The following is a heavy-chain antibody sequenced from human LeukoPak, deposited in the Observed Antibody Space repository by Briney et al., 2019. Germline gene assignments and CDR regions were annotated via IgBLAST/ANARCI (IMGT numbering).Heavy chain of an antibody. V-gene: IGHV3-48*04. CDR3: ARDYSGSEYFFDY. CDR2: ISGTGNSK. CDR1: GFTFSSYA. D-gene: IGHD1-26*01. Sequence: GGSLRLSCAASGFTFSSYAMHWVRQAPGKGLEWVSYISGTGNSKYYADSVKGRFTISRDNAKNSLYLQMSSLRAEDTAMYYCARDYSGSEYFFDYWGQGSLVTVSS. J-gene: IGHJ4*02.